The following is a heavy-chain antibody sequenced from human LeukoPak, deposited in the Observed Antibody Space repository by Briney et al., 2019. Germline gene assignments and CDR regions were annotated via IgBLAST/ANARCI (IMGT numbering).Heavy chain of an antibody. J-gene: IGHJ5*02. D-gene: IGHD6-13*01. CDR2: INPNSGAT. CDR3: AREDSSSWYAGWFDP. CDR1: GYTFTGYY. Sequence: ASVKVSCKASGYTFTGYYMHWVRQAPRQGLEWMGWINPNSGATNYAQKFQGRDTMTRDTSISTAYMELSRLRSDDTAVYYCAREDSSSWYAGWFDPWGQGTLVTVSS. V-gene: IGHV1-2*02.